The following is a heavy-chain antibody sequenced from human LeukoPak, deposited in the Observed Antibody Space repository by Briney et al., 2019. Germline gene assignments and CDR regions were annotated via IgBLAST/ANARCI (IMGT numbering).Heavy chain of an antibody. J-gene: IGHJ4*02. D-gene: IGHD6-13*01. CDR3: ARVSGSSRAAGTQTKNYYFDY. Sequence: SQTLSLTCTVSGGSISSGGYYWSWIRQHPGKGLEWIGYIYYSGSTYYNPSLKSRVTISVDTSKNQFSLKLSSVTAADTAVYYCARVSGSSRAAGTQTKNYYFDYWGQGTLVTVSS. V-gene: IGHV4-31*03. CDR2: IYYSGST. CDR1: GGSISSGGYY.